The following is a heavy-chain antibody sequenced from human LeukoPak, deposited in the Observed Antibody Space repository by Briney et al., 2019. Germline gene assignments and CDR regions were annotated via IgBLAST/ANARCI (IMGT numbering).Heavy chain of an antibody. CDR3: AKAPPYKKYFDY. V-gene: IGHV3-23*01. Sequence: PGGSLRLSGAASGFTFSNYAMSWVRQAQEKGLEWVSTISNSGDATYYADSVKGRFTISRDNSKNTLYLQMNSLRAEDTAVYYCAKAPPYKKYFDYWGQGTLVTVSS. J-gene: IGHJ4*02. CDR1: GFTFSNYA. CDR2: ISNSGDAT. D-gene: IGHD1-1*01.